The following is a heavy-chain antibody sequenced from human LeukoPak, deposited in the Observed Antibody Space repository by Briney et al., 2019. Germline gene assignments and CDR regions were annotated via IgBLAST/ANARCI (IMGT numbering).Heavy chain of an antibody. CDR2: IIPIFGTA. J-gene: IGHJ4*02. V-gene: IGHV1-69*01. Sequence: ASVKVSCKASGGTFSSYAISWVRQAPGQGLEWMGGIIPIFGTANYAQKFQGRVTITADESTSTAYMELSSLRFEDTAVYYCARAVKYGSGSYYFDYWGQGTLVTVSS. D-gene: IGHD3-10*01. CDR1: GGTFSSYA. CDR3: ARAVKYGSGSYYFDY.